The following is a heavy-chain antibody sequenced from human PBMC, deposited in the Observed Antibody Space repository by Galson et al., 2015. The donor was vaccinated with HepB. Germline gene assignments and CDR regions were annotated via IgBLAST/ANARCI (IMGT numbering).Heavy chain of an antibody. J-gene: IGHJ4*02. D-gene: IGHD3-10*01. CDR1: GDTFSSYA. Sequence: VKVSCKASGDTFSSYAISWVRQAPGQGLEWMGRIIPILGIANYAQKFQGRVTITADKSTSTAYMELSSLRSEDTAVYYCARASQYYYGSGSYSDFDYWGQGTLVTVSS. V-gene: IGHV1-69*04. CDR3: ARASQYYYGSGSYSDFDY. CDR2: IIPILGIA.